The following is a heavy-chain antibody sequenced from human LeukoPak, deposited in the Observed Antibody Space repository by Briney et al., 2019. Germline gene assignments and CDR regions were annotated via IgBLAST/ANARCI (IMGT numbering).Heavy chain of an antibody. D-gene: IGHD2-8*01. Sequence: PGGSLRLSCAASGFTFITYWMTWVRQAPGKGLEWVANIKQDGSEKYYVDSVKGRFTISRDNAKNSVYLQMNSLRAEDTAVYYCARDNGGYWGQGTLVTVSS. CDR2: IKQDGSEK. CDR1: GFTFITYW. CDR3: ARDNGGY. V-gene: IGHV3-7*01. J-gene: IGHJ4*02.